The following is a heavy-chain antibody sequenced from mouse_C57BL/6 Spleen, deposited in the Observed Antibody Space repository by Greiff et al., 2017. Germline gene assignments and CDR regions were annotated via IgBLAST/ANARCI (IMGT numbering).Heavy chain of an antibody. CDR1: GYAFRSSW. CDR3: ARFYYYGSSYGYCDV. D-gene: IGHD1-1*01. Sequence: QVQLQQSGPELVKPGASVKISCKASGYAFRSSWLNWVKQRPGKGLEWIGRIYTGDGDTNSHGKFKGKATLTADKSASTADMQLSSLTSEVSAVDFCARFYYYGSSYGYCDVWGTGTTVTVSS. J-gene: IGHJ1*03. V-gene: IGHV1-82*01. CDR2: IYTGDGDT.